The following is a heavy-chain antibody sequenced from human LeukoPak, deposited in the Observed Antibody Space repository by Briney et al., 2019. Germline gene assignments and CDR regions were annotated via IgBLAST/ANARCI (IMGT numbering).Heavy chain of an antibody. Sequence: GESLKISCQGSGYSFATYWIGGVRQMPGKGLEWMGIIYPGDSDTRYSPSFQGQVTISADKSISTVYLQWSSLSASDTAMYYSARRSSGWYDWGQGTPVTVSS. CDR3: ARRSSGWYD. V-gene: IGHV5-51*01. J-gene: IGHJ4*02. CDR2: IYPGDSDT. D-gene: IGHD6-19*01. CDR1: GYSFATYW.